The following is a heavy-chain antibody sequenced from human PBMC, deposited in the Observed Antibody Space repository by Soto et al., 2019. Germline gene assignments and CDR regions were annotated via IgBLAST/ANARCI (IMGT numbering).Heavy chain of an antibody. CDR2: ISYDGSNK. CDR3: XXXXXXXXXX. Sequence: QVQLVESGGGVVQPGRSLRLSCAASGFTFSSYAMHWVRQAPGKGLEWVAVISYDGSNKYYADSVKGRFTISRDNSKNXXXXXXXXXXXXXXXXXXXXXXXXXXXXXXGQGTLVTVSS. V-gene: IGHV3-30-3*01. J-gene: IGHJ4*02. CDR1: GFTFSSYA.